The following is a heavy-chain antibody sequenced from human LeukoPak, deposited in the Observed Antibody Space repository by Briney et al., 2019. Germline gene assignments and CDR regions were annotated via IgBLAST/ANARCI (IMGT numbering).Heavy chain of an antibody. CDR1: GGSMTSNTYY. CDR2: IKTTGST. CDR3: ARHAVRYDYVWGSYRYTLFDY. D-gene: IGHD3-16*02. V-gene: IGHV4-61*02. J-gene: IGHJ4*02. Sequence: PSQTLSLTCTVSGGSMTSNTYYWSWIRQPAGKGLEWIGRIKTTGSTNYNPSLKSRVTMSVDTSKNQFSLKLSSVTAADTAVYYCARHAVRYDYVWGSYRYTLFDYWGQGTLVTVSS.